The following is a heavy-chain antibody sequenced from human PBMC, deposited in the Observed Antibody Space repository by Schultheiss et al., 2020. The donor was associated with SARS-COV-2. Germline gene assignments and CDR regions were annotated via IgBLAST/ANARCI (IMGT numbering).Heavy chain of an antibody. V-gene: IGHV4-34*01. CDR1: GGSFSGYY. Sequence: SQTLSLTCAVYGGSFSGYYWSWIRQHPGKGLEWIGYIYYSGSTYYNPSLKSRVTISVDTSKNQFSLKLSSVTAADTAVYYCARAGSSIEPGWFDPWGQGTLVTVSS. CDR2: IYYSGST. J-gene: IGHJ5*02. CDR3: ARAGSSIEPGWFDP. D-gene: IGHD6-13*01.